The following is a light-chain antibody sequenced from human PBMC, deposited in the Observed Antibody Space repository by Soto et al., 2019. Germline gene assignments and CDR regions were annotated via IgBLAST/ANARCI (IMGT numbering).Light chain of an antibody. CDR1: SSDVGGYDY. CDR2: EVT. Sequence: QSVLTQPPSASGSPGQSVTISCTGTSSDVGGYDYVSWYQQRPGKAPKLLIHEVTKRPSGVPDRFSGFKSGNTASLTVSGLQAEDEADYYCSSYAGRTLYVFGTGTKVTVL. CDR3: SSYAGRTLYV. V-gene: IGLV2-8*01. J-gene: IGLJ1*01.